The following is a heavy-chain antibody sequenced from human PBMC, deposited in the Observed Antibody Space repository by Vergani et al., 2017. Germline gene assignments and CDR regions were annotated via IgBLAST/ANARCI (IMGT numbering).Heavy chain of an antibody. CDR2: ISYDGTKK. V-gene: IGHV3-30*03. J-gene: IGHJ1*01. Sequence: QVHMLESGGGVVQPGRSLRLSCVVSGFTSSYYGMHWVRQAPGKGLEWVAVISYDGTKKYYADSVKGRFTISRDNSKSTLYLKMNSLRTEDTAVYYCATKSCCTPGCQIGYFREWGQGTLVTVSS. CDR3: ATKSCCTPGCQIGYFRE. D-gene: IGHD1-1*01. CDR1: GFTSSYYG.